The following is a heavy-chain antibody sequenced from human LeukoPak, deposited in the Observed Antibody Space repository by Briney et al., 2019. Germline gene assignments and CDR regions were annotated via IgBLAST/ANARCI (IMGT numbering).Heavy chain of an antibody. CDR2: THYSGTG. J-gene: IGHJ4*02. D-gene: IGHD3-22*01. V-gene: IGHV4-59*01. CDR3: ARVLFYDTTGYSTSYYLDY. Sequence: SETLSLTCAVSGGPIIASYWSWIRQPPGKGLEWIGYTHYSGTGNYNPSLKSRVTISIDTSKNRFSLRLTSVTAADTAVYYCARVLFYDTTGYSTSYYLDYWGQGALVTVSS. CDR1: GGPIIASY.